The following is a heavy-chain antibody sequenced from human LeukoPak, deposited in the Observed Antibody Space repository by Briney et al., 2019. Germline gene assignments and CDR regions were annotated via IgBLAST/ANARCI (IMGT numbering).Heavy chain of an antibody. CDR1: GGSFSGYY. CDR2: INHSGST. V-gene: IGHV4-34*01. D-gene: IGHD2-2*01. Sequence: KPSETLSLTCAVYGGSFSGYYWSWIRQPPGKGLEWIGEINHSGSTNYNPSLKSRVTISVDTSKNQFSLKLSSVTAADTAVYYCARESIGCSSTSCSRPPFAYWGQGTLVAVSS. CDR3: ARESIGCSSTSCSRPPFAY. J-gene: IGHJ4*02.